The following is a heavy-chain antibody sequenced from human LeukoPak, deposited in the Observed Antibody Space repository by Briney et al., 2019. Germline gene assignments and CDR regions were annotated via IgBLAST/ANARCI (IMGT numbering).Heavy chain of an antibody. CDR3: AKEGYSRGYYSYYYMDV. CDR2: ISYDGSNK. J-gene: IGHJ6*03. CDR1: GFTFSRYG. V-gene: IGHV3-30*04. Sequence: GGSLRLSCVASGFTFSRYGMHWVRQAPGKGLVWVTAISYDGSNKYYADSVKGRFTISRDNSKNTLYVQMNRLRAEDTAVYYCAKEGYSRGYYSYYYMDVWGKGTTVTVSS. D-gene: IGHD6-13*01.